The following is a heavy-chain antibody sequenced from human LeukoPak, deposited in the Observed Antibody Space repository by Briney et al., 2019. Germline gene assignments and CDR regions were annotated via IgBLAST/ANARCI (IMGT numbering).Heavy chain of an antibody. CDR1: GGSISSYY. CDR3: AREGAGATHDY. Sequence: PSETLSLTCTVSGGSISSYYWSWIRQPAGKGLEWIGRIYKSGSTNYNPSLKSRLSMSVDTSKNHFTLKLSSVTAADTAVYYCAREGAGATHDYWGQGTLVTVSS. J-gene: IGHJ4*02. V-gene: IGHV4-4*07. D-gene: IGHD1-26*01. CDR2: IYKSGST.